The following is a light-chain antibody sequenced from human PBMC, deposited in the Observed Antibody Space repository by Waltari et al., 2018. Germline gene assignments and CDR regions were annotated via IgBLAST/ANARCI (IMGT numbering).Light chain of an antibody. V-gene: IGLV1-44*01. J-gene: IGLJ1*01. Sequence: QSVLTHPPSASGTPGQTVTISCSGSRSNVGSNTVNWFQQVPGTAPKLLIYSNNQRPSGVPDRFSGSKSGPSASLAISGLQSEDEADYYCAAWDDSLNAYVFGTGTQVPVL. CDR3: AAWDDSLNAYV. CDR1: RSNVGSNT. CDR2: SNN.